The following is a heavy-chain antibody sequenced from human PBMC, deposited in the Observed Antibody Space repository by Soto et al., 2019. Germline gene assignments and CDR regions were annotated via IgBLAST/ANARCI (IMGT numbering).Heavy chain of an antibody. Sequence: QVQLQQWGAGLLKPSETLSLTCAVYGGSFSGYYWSWIRQPPGKGLEWIGEINHSGSTNYNPSLKSRVTRSVDTSKNQFSLKLSSVTAADTAVYYCARGDYGNFDYWGQGTLVTVSS. CDR3: ARGDYGNFDY. J-gene: IGHJ4*02. CDR1: GGSFSGYY. V-gene: IGHV4-34*01. CDR2: INHSGST. D-gene: IGHD3-10*01.